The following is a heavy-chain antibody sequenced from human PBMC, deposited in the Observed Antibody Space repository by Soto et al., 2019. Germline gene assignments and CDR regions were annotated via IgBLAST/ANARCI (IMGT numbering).Heavy chain of an antibody. CDR2: IYSGGST. Sequence: GGSLRLSCAASGFTVSSNYMSWVRQAPGKGLEWVSVIYSGGSTDFADSVKGRFTISRDNAKNSLYLQMNSLRAEDTAVYYCARGPRGVTHDAFDIWGQGTMVTVSS. V-gene: IGHV3-53*01. CDR3: ARGPRGVTHDAFDI. D-gene: IGHD3-3*01. J-gene: IGHJ3*02. CDR1: GFTVSSNY.